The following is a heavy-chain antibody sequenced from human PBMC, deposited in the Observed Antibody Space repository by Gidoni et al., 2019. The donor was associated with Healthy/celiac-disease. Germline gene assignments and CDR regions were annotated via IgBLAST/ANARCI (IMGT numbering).Heavy chain of an antibody. V-gene: IGHV1-3*01. Sequence: QVQLVQSGAEVKKPGASVKVSCKASGYTFTSYAMHWVRQPPGQRLEWMGWINAGNGNTKYSQKFQGRVTITRDTSASTAYMELSSLRSEDTAVYYCARGPRYSNYEHWFDPWGQGTLVTVSS. CDR2: INAGNGNT. D-gene: IGHD4-4*01. CDR1: GYTFTSYA. J-gene: IGHJ5*02. CDR3: ARGPRYSNYEHWFDP.